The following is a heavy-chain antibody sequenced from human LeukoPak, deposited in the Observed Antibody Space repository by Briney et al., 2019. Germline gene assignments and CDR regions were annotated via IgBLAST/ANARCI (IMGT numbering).Heavy chain of an antibody. Sequence: GGSLRLSCAASGFTFNSYAMTWVRQAPGKGLEWVSVIYSGGSTYYADSVKGRFTISRDNSKNTLYLQMNSLRAEDTAVYYCARVRYYYDSSGYYYSTGFDYWGQGTLVTVSS. CDR3: ARVRYYYDSSGYYYSTGFDY. V-gene: IGHV3-66*01. J-gene: IGHJ4*02. D-gene: IGHD3-22*01. CDR1: GFTFNSYA. CDR2: IYSGGST.